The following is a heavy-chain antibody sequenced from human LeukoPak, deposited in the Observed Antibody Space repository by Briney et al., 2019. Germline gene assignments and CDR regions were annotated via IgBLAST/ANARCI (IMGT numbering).Heavy chain of an antibody. CDR3: ARADSSSSPVDY. CDR2: INPNSGGT. D-gene: IGHD6-6*01. Sequence: ASVKVSCKASGYTFTGYYMHWVRQAPGQGLEWMERINPNSGGTNYAQKFQGRVTMTTDTSTSTAYMELRSLRSDDTAVYYCARADSSSSPVDYWGQGTLVTVSS. J-gene: IGHJ4*02. CDR1: GYTFTGYY. V-gene: IGHV1-2*06.